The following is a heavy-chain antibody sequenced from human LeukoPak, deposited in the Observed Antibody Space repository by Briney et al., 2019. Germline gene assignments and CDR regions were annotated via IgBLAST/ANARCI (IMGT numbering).Heavy chain of an antibody. CDR1: GFTFSSYS. Sequence: PGGSLRLSCAASGFTFSSYSMNWVRQAPGKGLEWVSSIRSSSSSYIYYADSVKGRFTISRENAKNSLYLQMNSLRAEDTAVYYCARGSALLLLTEYFQHWGQGTLVTVSS. CDR3: ARGSALLLLTEYFQH. V-gene: IGHV3-21*01. CDR2: IRSSSSSYI. J-gene: IGHJ1*01. D-gene: IGHD3-22*01.